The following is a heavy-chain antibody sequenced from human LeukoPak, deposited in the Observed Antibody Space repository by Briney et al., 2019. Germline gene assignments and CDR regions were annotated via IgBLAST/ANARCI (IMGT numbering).Heavy chain of an antibody. CDR2: INPNSGGT. J-gene: IGHJ6*02. CDR3: ARELWFGESHYYGMDV. V-gene: IGHV1-2*02. Sequence: GASVKVSCKASGYTFTGYYMLWVRQAPGQGLEWMGWINPNSGGTNYAQKFQGRVTMTRDTSISTAYMELSRLRSDDTAVYYCARELWFGESHYYGMDVWGQGTTVTVSS. D-gene: IGHD3-10*01. CDR1: GYTFTGYY.